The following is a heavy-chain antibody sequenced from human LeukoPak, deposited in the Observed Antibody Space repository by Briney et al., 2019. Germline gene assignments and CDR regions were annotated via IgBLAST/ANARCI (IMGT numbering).Heavy chain of an antibody. Sequence: GASVKVSCKASGYTFTGYYMHWVRQAPGQGLEWMGRINPNSGGRNYAQKFQGRVTMTRDTSISTAYMELSRLRSDDTAVYYCARDVSSSYYFDYWGQGTLVTVSS. V-gene: IGHV1-2*06. CDR2: INPNSGGR. D-gene: IGHD6-6*01. J-gene: IGHJ4*02. CDR3: ARDVSSSYYFDY. CDR1: GYTFTGYY.